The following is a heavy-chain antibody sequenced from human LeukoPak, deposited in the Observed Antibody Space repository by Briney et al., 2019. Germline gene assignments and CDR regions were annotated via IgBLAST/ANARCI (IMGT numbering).Heavy chain of an antibody. J-gene: IGHJ4*02. CDR1: GGSISSGDYY. CDR2: IYYSGST. CDR3: ARFPRAEYYDSSGYYGS. Sequence: SETLSLTCTVSGGSISSGDYYWSWIRQPPGKGLEWIGYIYYSGSTYYNPSLKSRVTISVDTSKNQFSLKLSSVTAADTAVYYRARFPRAEYYDSSGYYGSWGQGTLVTVSS. D-gene: IGHD3-22*01. V-gene: IGHV4-30-4*01.